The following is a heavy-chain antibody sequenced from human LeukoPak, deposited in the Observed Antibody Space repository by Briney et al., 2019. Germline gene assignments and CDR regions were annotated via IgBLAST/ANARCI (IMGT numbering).Heavy chain of an antibody. CDR3: ARVLGGSYVGY. V-gene: IGHV1-69*04. CDR2: IIPILGIA. D-gene: IGHD1-26*01. CDR1: GGTFSSYA. J-gene: IGHJ4*02. Sequence: SVKVSCKASGGTFSSYAISWVRQAPGQGLEWMGRIIPILGIANYAQKFQGRVTITADKSTSTAHMELSSLRSEDTAVYYCARVLGGSYVGYWGQGTLVTVSS.